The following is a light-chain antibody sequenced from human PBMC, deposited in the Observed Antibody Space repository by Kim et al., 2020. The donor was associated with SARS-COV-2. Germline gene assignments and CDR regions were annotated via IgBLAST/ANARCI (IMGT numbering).Light chain of an antibody. CDR3: QQYNYWWT. CDR2: AAS. Sequence: EIVMTQSPATLSLSPGERVTLSCRASQSVSRDLAWYQQRPGQVPRLLIYAASTRVSGIPTRFSSSGSGTEFTLTISSLQSEDFAVYYCQQYNYWWTFGQGTKVDIK. CDR1: QSVSRD. V-gene: IGKV3-15*01. J-gene: IGKJ1*01.